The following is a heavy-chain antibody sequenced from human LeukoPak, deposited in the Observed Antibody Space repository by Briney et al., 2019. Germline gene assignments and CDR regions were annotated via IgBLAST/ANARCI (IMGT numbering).Heavy chain of an antibody. J-gene: IGHJ4*02. CDR1: GYTFTGYY. D-gene: IGHD5-12*01. CDR2: INPNSGGT. V-gene: IGHV1-2*02. Sequence: GASVKVSCKASGYTFTGYYMHWVRQAPGQGLEWMGWINPNSGGTNYAQKFQGRVTMTRDTSISTAYMELSRLRSDDTAVYYCARDSGYDEGPYYFDYWGQGTLVTVSS. CDR3: ARDSGYDEGPYYFDY.